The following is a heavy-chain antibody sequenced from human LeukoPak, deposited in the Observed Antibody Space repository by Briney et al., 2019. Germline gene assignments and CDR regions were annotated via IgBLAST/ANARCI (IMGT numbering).Heavy chain of an antibody. V-gene: IGHV4-61*02. J-gene: IGHJ4*02. Sequence: PSQTLSLTCTASGGSISSGTYYWSWIRQPAGKGLEWIGRFYTSGSTNYIPSLKSRVTISVDTSKNQFSLKLSSVTAADTAVYYCARGPYAWGYIDYWGQGTLVTVSS. CDR2: FYTSGST. D-gene: IGHD7-27*01. CDR3: ARGPYAWGYIDY. CDR1: GGSISSGTYY.